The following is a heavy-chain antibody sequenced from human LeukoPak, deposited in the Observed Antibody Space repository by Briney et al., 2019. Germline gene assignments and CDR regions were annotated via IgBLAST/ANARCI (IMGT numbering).Heavy chain of an antibody. CDR2: MNPNSGNT. V-gene: IGHV1-8*03. CDR3: AKGPGAAGIGDWFDP. Sequence: ASVKVSRTASGYTFTSYDINWVRQATGQGLEWMGWMNPNSGNTGYAQKFQGRVTITRDTSASTAYMELSSLRSEDTAVYYCAKGPGAAGIGDWFDPWGQGTLVTVSS. J-gene: IGHJ5*02. D-gene: IGHD6-13*01. CDR1: GYTFTSYD.